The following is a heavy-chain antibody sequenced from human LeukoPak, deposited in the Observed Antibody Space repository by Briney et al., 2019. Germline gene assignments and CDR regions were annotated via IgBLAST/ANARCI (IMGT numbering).Heavy chain of an antibody. CDR2: INHSGST. Sequence: SETLSLTCAVYGGSFSRYYWSWIRQPPGKGLEWIGEINHSGSTNYNPSLKSRVTISVDTSKNQFSLKLSSVTAADTAVYYCARRRSGWYRWGQGTLVTVSS. D-gene: IGHD6-19*01. CDR1: GGSFSRYY. V-gene: IGHV4-34*01. J-gene: IGHJ4*02. CDR3: ARRRSGWYR.